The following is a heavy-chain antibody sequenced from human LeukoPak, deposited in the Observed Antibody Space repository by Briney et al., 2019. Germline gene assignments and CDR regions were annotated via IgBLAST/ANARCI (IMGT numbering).Heavy chain of an antibody. V-gene: IGHV3-23*01. J-gene: IGHJ4*02. CDR3: ARETCSSTSCSTDY. Sequence: GGSLRLSCASSGFTFSSYAMSWVRQAPGKGLEWVSAISGGGGSAYYADSVKGRFTISRDNSKNTLYLQMNSLRAEDTAVYYCARETCSSTSCSTDYWGQGTLVTVSS. CDR1: GFTFSSYA. D-gene: IGHD2-2*01. CDR2: ISGGGGSA.